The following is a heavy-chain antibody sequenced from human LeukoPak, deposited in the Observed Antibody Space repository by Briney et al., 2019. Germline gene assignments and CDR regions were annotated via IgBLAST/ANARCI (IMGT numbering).Heavy chain of an antibody. CDR1: GFTFSSYS. Sequence: GGSLRLSCAASGFTFSSYSMNWVRQAPGKGLEWVSSISSSSYIYYADSVKGRFTISRDNAKNSLYLQMNSLRAEDTAVYCCARSGYGDYPSHFDYWGQGTLVTVSS. D-gene: IGHD4-17*01. CDR2: ISSSSYI. J-gene: IGHJ4*02. V-gene: IGHV3-21*01. CDR3: ARSGYGDYPSHFDY.